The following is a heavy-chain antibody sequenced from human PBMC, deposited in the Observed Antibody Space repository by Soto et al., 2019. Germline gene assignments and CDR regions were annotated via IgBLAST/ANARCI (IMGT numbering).Heavy chain of an antibody. CDR2: IIPILGIE. D-gene: IGHD6-6*01. CDR1: GGTFSSYT. CDR3: AREGQLVPQFDY. Sequence: QVQLVQSGAEVKKPGSSGKVSCKASGGTFSSYTISWVRQAPGQGLEWMGRIIPILGIENYAQKFQGRVTITADKSTSTAYMELSSLRSEDTAVYYCAREGQLVPQFDYWGQGTLVTVSS. V-gene: IGHV1-69*08. J-gene: IGHJ4*02.